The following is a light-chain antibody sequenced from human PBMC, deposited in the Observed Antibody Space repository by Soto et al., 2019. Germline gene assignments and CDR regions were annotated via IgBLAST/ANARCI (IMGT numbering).Light chain of an antibody. CDR3: CSYDGSSTFFYV. CDR2: EVS. CDR1: SSDVGSYNL. Sequence: QSVLTQPAPVPGSPGQSITISCTGTSSDVGSYNLVSWYRQHPGKAPKLMIYEVSKRPSGVSNRFSGSKSGNTASLTISGLQAEDEADYYCCSYDGSSTFFYVFGTGTKVTVL. V-gene: IGLV2-23*02. J-gene: IGLJ1*01.